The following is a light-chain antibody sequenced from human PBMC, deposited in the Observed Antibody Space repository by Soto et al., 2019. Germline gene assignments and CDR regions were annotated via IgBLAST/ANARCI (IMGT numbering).Light chain of an antibody. Sequence: EIVMTQSPATLCVSPGERATLSCRASESVSSSLAWYQHKPGQSPRLLIYGASTRATNIAARFSGSGSGTEFTLTISSLHSEEFAVYYCQQYRNWPLTFGGGTKVEI. CDR2: GAS. CDR3: QQYRNWPLT. CDR1: ESVSSS. J-gene: IGKJ4*01. V-gene: IGKV3-15*01.